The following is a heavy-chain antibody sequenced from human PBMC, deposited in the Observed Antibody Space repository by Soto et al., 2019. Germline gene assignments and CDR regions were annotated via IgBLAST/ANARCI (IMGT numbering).Heavy chain of an antibody. CDR2: INHSGST. V-gene: IGHV4-34*01. CDR3: ARGRNVVVPAAINFYYYYYMDV. D-gene: IGHD2-2*01. CDR1: GGSFSGYY. Sequence: SSETLSLTCAVYGGSFSGYYWSWIRQPPGKGLEWIGEINHSGSTNYNPSLKSRVTISVDTSKNQFSLKLSSVTAADTAVYYCARGRNVVVPAAINFYYYYYMDVWGKGTTVTVSS. J-gene: IGHJ6*03.